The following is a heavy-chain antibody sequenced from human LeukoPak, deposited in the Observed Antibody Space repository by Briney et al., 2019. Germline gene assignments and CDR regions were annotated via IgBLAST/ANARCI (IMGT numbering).Heavy chain of an antibody. CDR3: ARASTRPAATGYDP. Sequence: GASVKVSCRASGYIFTNYGITWVRQAPGQGLEWMSWISANNGETNFAQKFQGRVTMMTDSSTSTPYMELRSLTSDDTAVYYCARASTRPAATGYDPGGQGSLVTVSS. J-gene: IGHJ1*01. CDR1: GYIFTNYG. D-gene: IGHD6-13*01. V-gene: IGHV1-18*01. CDR2: ISANNGET.